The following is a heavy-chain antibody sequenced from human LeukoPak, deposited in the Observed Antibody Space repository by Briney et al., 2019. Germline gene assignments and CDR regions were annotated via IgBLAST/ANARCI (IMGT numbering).Heavy chain of an antibody. CDR1: GGSFSGYY. CDR3: ARGTFLYCGGDCYSSWYFDL. J-gene: IGHJ2*01. CDR2: INHSGST. V-gene: IGHV4-34*01. Sequence: SETLSLTCAVYGGSFSGYYWSWIRQPPGKGLEWIGEINHSGSTNYNPSLKSRVTISVDTSENQFSLKLSSVTAADTAVYYCARGTFLYCGGDCYSSWYFDLWGRGTLVTVSS. D-gene: IGHD2-21*02.